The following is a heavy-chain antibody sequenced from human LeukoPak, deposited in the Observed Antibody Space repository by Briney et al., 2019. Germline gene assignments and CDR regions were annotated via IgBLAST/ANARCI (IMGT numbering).Heavy chain of an antibody. D-gene: IGHD1-1*01. Sequence: GGSLRLSCAASGFTLSSYWMSWVRQAPGKGLEWVANMKQDGSERYYVDSVKCRFTISRDNAKNSLYLEMNSLRAEDTSVYYCARYKPQYRWDLYYFDYWGQGTLVTVSS. CDR1: GFTLSSYW. CDR2: MKQDGSER. CDR3: ARYKPQYRWDLYYFDY. J-gene: IGHJ4*02. V-gene: IGHV3-7*01.